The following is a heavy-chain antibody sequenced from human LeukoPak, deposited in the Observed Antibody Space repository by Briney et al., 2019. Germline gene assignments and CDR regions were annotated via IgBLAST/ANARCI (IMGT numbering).Heavy chain of an antibody. V-gene: IGHV3-15*07. J-gene: IGHJ2*01. CDR1: GFTFSNAW. CDR3: TTDSGSYGGDWYFDL. CDR2: IKSKIDGGTT. Sequence: GGSLRLSCAASGFTFSNAWMNWVRQAPGKGLEWVGRIKSKIDGGTTDYAAPVKGRFTFSRDDSKNTLYLQINSLKTEDTAMYYCTTDSGSYGGDWYFDLWGRGTLVTVSS. D-gene: IGHD1-26*01.